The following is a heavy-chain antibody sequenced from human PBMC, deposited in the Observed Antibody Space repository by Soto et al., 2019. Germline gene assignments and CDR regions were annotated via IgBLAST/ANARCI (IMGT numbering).Heavy chain of an antibody. Sequence: QVQLVQSGAEVKKPGSSVKVSCKASGYTFTSYGISWVRQAPGQGLEWMGWISAYNGNTNYAQKLQGRVTMTTDTSTSTAYMELRSLRSDDTAVYYCARAYSSGDYHYYGMDVWGQGTTVTVSS. V-gene: IGHV1-18*04. CDR3: ARAYSSGDYHYYGMDV. CDR1: GYTFTSYG. D-gene: IGHD6-19*01. CDR2: ISAYNGNT. J-gene: IGHJ6*02.